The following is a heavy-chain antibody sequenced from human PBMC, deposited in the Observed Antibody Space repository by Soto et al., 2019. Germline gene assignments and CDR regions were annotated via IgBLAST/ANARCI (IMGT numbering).Heavy chain of an antibody. J-gene: IGHJ4*02. V-gene: IGHV3-23*01. CDR3: AKDSGGYRSGGSCYYFDY. Sequence: GGSLRLSCAASGFTFSSYAMSWVRQAPGKGLEWVSAISGSGGSTYYADSVKGRFTISRDNSKNTLYLQMNSLRAEDTAVYYCAKDSGGYRSGGSCYYFDYWGQGTLVTVSS. CDR2: ISGSGGST. D-gene: IGHD2-15*01. CDR1: GFTFSSYA.